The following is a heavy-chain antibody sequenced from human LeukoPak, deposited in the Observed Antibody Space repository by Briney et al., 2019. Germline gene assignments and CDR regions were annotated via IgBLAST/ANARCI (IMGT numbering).Heavy chain of an antibody. J-gene: IGHJ4*02. CDR3: ARDKYGATDFFDS. V-gene: IGHV4-59*01. D-gene: IGHD2/OR15-2a*01. Sequence: SETLSLTCTVSGGSTSSYYWSWIRQPPGKGLEWIGYIYYSGSTNYNPSLKSRVTISVDTSKNQFSLNLSSVTAADTAVYYCARDKYGATDFFDSWGQGTLVTVSS. CDR2: IYYSGST. CDR1: GGSTSSYY.